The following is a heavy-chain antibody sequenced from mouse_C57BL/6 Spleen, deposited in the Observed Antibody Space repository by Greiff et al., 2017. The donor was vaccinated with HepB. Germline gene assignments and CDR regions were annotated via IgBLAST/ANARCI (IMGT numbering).Heavy chain of an antibody. CDR2: INYDGSST. CDR1: GFTFSDYY. J-gene: IGHJ3*01. D-gene: IGHD4-1*01. CDR3: AREDWDPGWFAY. V-gene: IGHV5-16*01. Sequence: EVQRVESEGGLVQPGSSMKLSCTASGFTFSDYYMAWVRQVPEKGLEWVANINYDGSSTYYLDSLKSRFIISRDNAKNILYLQMSSLKSEDTATYYCAREDWDPGWFAYWGQGTLVTVSA.